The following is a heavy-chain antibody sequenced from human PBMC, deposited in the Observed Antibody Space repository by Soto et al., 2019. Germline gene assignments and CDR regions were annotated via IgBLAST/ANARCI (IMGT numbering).Heavy chain of an antibody. J-gene: IGHJ4*02. Sequence: QVQLVQSGAEVKKPGASVKVSCKASGYTFTGNAMHWVRQAPGQRLEWMGWINTGNGNTKYSQKFQGRVTITRDTSATTTYMELSSLRSEATAVYYCARGGYDSSGYPLGYWGQGTLVTGSS. CDR2: INTGNGNT. D-gene: IGHD3-22*01. CDR1: GYTFTGNA. CDR3: ARGGYDSSGYPLGY. V-gene: IGHV1-3*04.